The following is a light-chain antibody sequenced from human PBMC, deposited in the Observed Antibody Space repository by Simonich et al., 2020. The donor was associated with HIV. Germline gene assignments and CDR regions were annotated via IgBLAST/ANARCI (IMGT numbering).Light chain of an antibody. CDR1: QSVLYSYNNKNY. CDR3: QQYYGTPLT. V-gene: IGKV4-1*01. Sequence: DIVMTQSPDSLAVSLGERATINCKSSQSVLYSYNNKNYLALYQQKPGQPPKLLIYWASTRESGVPDRFSGGGSGTDFTLTISSLQTEDVAVYYCQQYYGTPLTFGGGTRVEIK. CDR2: WAS. J-gene: IGKJ4*01.